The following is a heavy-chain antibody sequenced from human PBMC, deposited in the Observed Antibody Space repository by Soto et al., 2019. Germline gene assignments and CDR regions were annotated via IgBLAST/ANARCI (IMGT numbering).Heavy chain of an antibody. V-gene: IGHV5-51*01. J-gene: IGHJ6*02. Sequence: EESLKISCKGSGYSFTSYWISWVRQMPGKGLEWMGRIDPGDSDTRYSPSFQGHVTISADKSISTTYLQWSSLKASGSGMYYCARPLNSYYGMGVWGQGTTVTVSS. CDR2: IDPGDSDT. D-gene: IGHD3-10*01. CDR3: ARPLNSYYGMGV. CDR1: GYSFTSYW.